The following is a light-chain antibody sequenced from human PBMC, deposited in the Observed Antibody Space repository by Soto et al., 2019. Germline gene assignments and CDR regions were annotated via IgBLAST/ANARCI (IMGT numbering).Light chain of an antibody. CDR3: AAWDDSLNGPA. V-gene: IGLV1-44*01. CDR2: DTS. Sequence: QSVLSQPPSASGTPGQTVTVSCSGTYSNIGINDVHWSRQLSGTAPQILIYDTSQRATGVPDRFSGSRSGTSASLVISGLQTEDEADYHCAAWDDSLNGPAFGGGTKLTVL. J-gene: IGLJ2*01. CDR1: YSNIGIND.